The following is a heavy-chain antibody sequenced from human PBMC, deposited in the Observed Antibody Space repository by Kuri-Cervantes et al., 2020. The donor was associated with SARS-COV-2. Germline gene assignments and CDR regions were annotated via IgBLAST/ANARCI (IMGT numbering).Heavy chain of an antibody. V-gene: IGHV3-21*01. D-gene: IGHD6-6*01. CDR1: GFTFSSYA. J-gene: IGHJ6*02. Sequence: GGSLRLSCAASGFTFSSYAMSWVRQAPGKGLEWVSSISSSSSYIYYADSVKGRFTISRDNAKNSLYLQMNSLRAEDTAVYYCARDSEEGLYSSSSFYYYYGMDVWGQGTTVTVSS. CDR3: ARDSEEGLYSSSSFYYYYGMDV. CDR2: ISSSSSYI.